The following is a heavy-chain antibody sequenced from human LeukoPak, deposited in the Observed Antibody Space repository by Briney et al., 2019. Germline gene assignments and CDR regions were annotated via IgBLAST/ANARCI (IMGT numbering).Heavy chain of an antibody. J-gene: IGHJ5*02. D-gene: IGHD6-19*01. Sequence: GGSLRLSCVCSGFTFSTYWMSWVRQAPGKGLEGVANIKQDGSEKYYIDSVQGRFPVSRDNAQNSLFLQVHSLRDEDTGVYYCAGGWGSSGPGDLWGPGTLVTVSS. CDR2: IKQDGSEK. CDR3: AGGWGSSGPGDL. V-gene: IGHV3-7*01. CDR1: GFTFSTYW.